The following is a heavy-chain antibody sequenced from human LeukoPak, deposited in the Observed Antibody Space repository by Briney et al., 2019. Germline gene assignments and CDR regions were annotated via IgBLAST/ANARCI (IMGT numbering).Heavy chain of an antibody. CDR2: ISSSSSYI. Sequence: GGSLRLSCAASGFTFSDYYMSWVRQAPGKGLEWVSSISSSSSYIYYADSVKGRFTISRDNAKNSLYLQMNSLRAEDTAVYYCARGYSSSSYFDYWGQGTLVTVSS. D-gene: IGHD6-6*01. V-gene: IGHV3-21*01. J-gene: IGHJ4*02. CDR3: ARGYSSSSYFDY. CDR1: GFTFSDYY.